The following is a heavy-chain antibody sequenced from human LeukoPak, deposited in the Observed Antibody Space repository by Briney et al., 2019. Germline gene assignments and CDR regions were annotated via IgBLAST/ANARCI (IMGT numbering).Heavy chain of an antibody. CDR2: ISSSSSYI. J-gene: IGHJ4*02. CDR1: GFTFSSYS. CDR3: TSARDQLFDY. Sequence: GGSLRLSCAASGFTFSSYSMNWVRQAPGKGLEWVSSISSSSSYIYYADSVKGRFTISRDNAKNSLDLQMNSLRAEDTAVYYCTSARDQLFDYWGQGTLVTVSS. D-gene: IGHD2-2*01. V-gene: IGHV3-21*01.